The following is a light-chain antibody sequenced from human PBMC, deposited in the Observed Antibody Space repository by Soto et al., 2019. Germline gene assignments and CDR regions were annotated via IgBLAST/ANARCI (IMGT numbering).Light chain of an antibody. J-gene: IGLJ2*01. CDR2: DVS. CDR3: CSYAGSYTLV. CDR1: SSDVGGYNY. Sequence: QSALTQPRSVSGSPGLSVTISCTGTSSDVGGYNYVSWYQQHPGKAPKVMIYDVSKRPSGVPDRFSGSKSGNTASLTISGLQAEDEADYYCCSYAGSYTLVFGGGTKLTVL. V-gene: IGLV2-11*01.